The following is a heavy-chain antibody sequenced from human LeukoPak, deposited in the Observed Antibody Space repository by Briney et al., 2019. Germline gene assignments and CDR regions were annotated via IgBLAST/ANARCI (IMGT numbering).Heavy chain of an antibody. CDR2: INPNSGGT. Sequence: ASVKVSCKASGYTFTGYYMHWVRQAPGQGLEWMGWINPNSGGTNYAQKFQGRVTMTRDTSISTAYMELSRLRSDDTAVYYCARNYVWGSYRYTSWFDPWGQGTLVTVSS. CDR1: GYTFTGYY. CDR3: ARNYVWGSYRYTSWFDP. D-gene: IGHD3-16*02. J-gene: IGHJ5*02. V-gene: IGHV1-2*02.